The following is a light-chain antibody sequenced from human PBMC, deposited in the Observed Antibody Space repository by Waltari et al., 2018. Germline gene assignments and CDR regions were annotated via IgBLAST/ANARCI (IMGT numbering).Light chain of an antibody. CDR2: LGS. J-gene: IGKJ3*01. CDR3: MQALQTPFA. Sequence: DSVMTQSPASVPVTPGEQAYISCRDSQSLLHNNVYNYLNCYLQKPVQSPQLLIYLGSHRASGVPDRFSGSGSGTDFTLKISRVEAEDVGVYYCMQALQTPFAFGPGTKVDIK. V-gene: IGKV2-28*01. CDR1: QSLLHNNVYNY.